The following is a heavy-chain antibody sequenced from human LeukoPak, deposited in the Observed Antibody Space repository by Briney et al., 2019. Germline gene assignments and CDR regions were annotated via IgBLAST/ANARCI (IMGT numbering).Heavy chain of an antibody. J-gene: IGHJ4*02. CDR1: GFTFSSYG. D-gene: IGHD6-13*01. V-gene: IGHV3-30*02. Sequence: PGGSLRLSCAASGFTFSSYGMHWVRQAPGKGLEWVAFIRYDGSNKYYADSVKGRFTISRDNSKNTLYLQMNSLRAEDTAVYYCAGGGGYSSPSYDYWGQGTLVTVSS. CDR3: AGGGGYSSPSYDY. CDR2: IRYDGSNK.